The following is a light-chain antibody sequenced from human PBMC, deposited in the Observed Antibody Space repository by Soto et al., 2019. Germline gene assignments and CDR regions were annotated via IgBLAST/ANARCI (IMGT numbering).Light chain of an antibody. CDR2: GAS. CDR1: QSVSNN. V-gene: IGKV3-15*01. CDR3: QQYNNWPFIT. Sequence: EIVMPQSPAILSVSPGDRATLSCRAGQSVSNNLAWYQQKPGQTPRLVIYGASNRATGVPARFSGSGSGTDFTLTIRSLQSEDLAVYYCQQYNNWPFITFGKGTRLEI. J-gene: IGKJ5*01.